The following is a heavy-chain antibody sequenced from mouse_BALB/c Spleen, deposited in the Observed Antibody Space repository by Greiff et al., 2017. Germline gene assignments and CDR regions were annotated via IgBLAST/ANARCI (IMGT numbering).Heavy chain of an antibody. CDR1: GFAFSSYD. D-gene: IGHD2-14*01. Sequence: EVKLVESGGGLVKPGGSLKLSCAASGFAFSSYDMSWVRQTPEKRLEWVAYISSGGGSTYYPDTVKGRFTISRDNAKNTLYLQMSSLKSEDTAMYYCARRYGAMDDWGQGTSVTVSS. CDR2: ISSGGGST. J-gene: IGHJ4*01. V-gene: IGHV5-12-1*01. CDR3: ARRYGAMDD.